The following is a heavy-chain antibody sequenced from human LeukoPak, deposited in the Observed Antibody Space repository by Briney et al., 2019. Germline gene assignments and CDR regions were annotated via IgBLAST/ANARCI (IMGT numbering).Heavy chain of an antibody. V-gene: IGHV1-8*01. CDR1: GYTFTSYD. D-gene: IGHD3-10*01. CDR2: MNPNSGNT. Sequence: GASVKVSCKASGYTFTSYDINWVRQATGQGHEWMGWMNPNSGNTGYAQKFQGRVTMTRNTSISTAYMELSSLRSEDTAVYYCARADDTMVRGVIIYYMDVGGKGTTVTVS. J-gene: IGHJ6*03. CDR3: ARADDTMVRGVIIYYMDV.